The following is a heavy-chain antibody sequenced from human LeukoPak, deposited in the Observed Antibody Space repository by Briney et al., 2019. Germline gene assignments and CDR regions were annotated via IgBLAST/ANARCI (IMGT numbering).Heavy chain of an antibody. CDR1: GFTFSSYG. Sequence: GGSLRLSCAASGFTFSSYGMHWVRQAPGKGLEWLSVISYEGNNKYYADSVKGRFTISRDNSKSTVYLEMNSLRAEDTAVYYCASPYSGYYYGMDVWGQGTTVTVSS. CDR2: ISYEGNNK. D-gene: IGHD5-12*01. J-gene: IGHJ6*02. V-gene: IGHV3-30*03. CDR3: ASPYSGYYYGMDV.